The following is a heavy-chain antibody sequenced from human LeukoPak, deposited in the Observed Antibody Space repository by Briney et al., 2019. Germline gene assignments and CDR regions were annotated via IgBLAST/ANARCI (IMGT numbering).Heavy chain of an antibody. CDR1: GFTFSSYW. J-gene: IGHJ6*04. D-gene: IGHD3-10*02. CDR3: AELGITMIGGV. Sequence: GGSLRLSCAASGFTFSSYWMSWVRQAPGKGLEWVSYISSSGSTIYYADSVKGRFTISRDNTKNSLYLQMNSLRAEDTAVYYCAELGITMIGGVWGKGTTVTISS. V-gene: IGHV3-48*04. CDR2: ISSSGSTI.